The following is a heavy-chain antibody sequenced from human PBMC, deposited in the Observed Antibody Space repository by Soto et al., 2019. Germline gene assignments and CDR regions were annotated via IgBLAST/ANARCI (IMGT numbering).Heavy chain of an antibody. CDR3: ARVVTAIHDAFDI. CDR2: IYYSGST. CDR1: GGSISSYY. Sequence: NPSETLSLTCTVSGGSISSYYWSWIRQPPGKGLEWIGYIYYSGSTNYNPSLKSRVTISVDTSKNQFSLKLSSVTAADTAVYYCARVVTAIHDAFDIWGQGTMVTVSS. J-gene: IGHJ3*02. D-gene: IGHD2-21*02. V-gene: IGHV4-59*01.